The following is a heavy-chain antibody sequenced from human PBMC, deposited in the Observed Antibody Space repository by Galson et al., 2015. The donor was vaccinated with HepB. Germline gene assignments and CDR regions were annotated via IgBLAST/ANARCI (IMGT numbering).Heavy chain of an antibody. CDR3: ARDGVGATYHFDY. CDR1: GFTVSSNY. V-gene: IGHV3-53*05. D-gene: IGHD1-26*01. CDR2: IYSGGST. J-gene: IGHJ4*02. Sequence: SLRLSCAASGFTVSSNYMSWVRQAPGKGLEWVSVIYSGGSTYYADSVKGRFTISRDNSKNTLYLQMNSLRAEDTAVYYCARDGVGATYHFDYWGQGTLVTVSS.